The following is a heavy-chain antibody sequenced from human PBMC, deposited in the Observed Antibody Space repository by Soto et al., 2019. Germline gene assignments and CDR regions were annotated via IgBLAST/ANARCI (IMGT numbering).Heavy chain of an antibody. Sequence: GWSLRLSCAASGFTFNNYALHWVRQAPGKGLEWVGVVSSDGKKRYYADSLKGRLTVSRDNSINMLFLQMDSLRPEDTAVYYCARDVGSTFRLDYWGQGTLVTASS. V-gene: IGHV3-30*04. D-gene: IGHD1-26*01. J-gene: IGHJ4*02. CDR2: VSSDGKKR. CDR3: ARDVGSTFRLDY. CDR1: GFTFNNYA.